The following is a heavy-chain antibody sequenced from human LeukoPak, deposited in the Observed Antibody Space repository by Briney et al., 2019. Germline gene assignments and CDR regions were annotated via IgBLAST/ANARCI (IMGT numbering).Heavy chain of an antibody. J-gene: IGHJ4*02. CDR1: GFTFSSYA. D-gene: IGHD6-13*01. Sequence: PGGSLRLSCAASGFTFSSYAMSWVRQAPGKGLEWVAHIKQDGSEKYFVDSVKGRFTISRDNAKNSLYLQMNSLRAEDTAVYYCARYSRSWDLDYWGQGTLVTVSS. V-gene: IGHV3-7*01. CDR2: IKQDGSEK. CDR3: ARYSRSWDLDY.